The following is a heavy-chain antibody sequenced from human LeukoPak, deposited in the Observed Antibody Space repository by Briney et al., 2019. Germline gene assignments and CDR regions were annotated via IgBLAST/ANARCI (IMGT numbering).Heavy chain of an antibody. CDR3: AREGPGDYDAFDY. CDR2: IKQDGSEK. CDR1: GFTFSSYW. Sequence: PGGSLRLSCAASGFTFSSYWMSWVRQAPGKGLEWVANIKQDGSEKYYVDSVKGRFTISRDNAKNSLYLQMNSLRAEDTAVYYCAREGPGDYDAFDYWGQGTLVTVSS. V-gene: IGHV3-7*01. D-gene: IGHD4-17*01. J-gene: IGHJ4*02.